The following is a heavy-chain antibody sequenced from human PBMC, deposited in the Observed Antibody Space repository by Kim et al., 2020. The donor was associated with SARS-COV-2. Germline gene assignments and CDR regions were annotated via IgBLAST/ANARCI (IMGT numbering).Heavy chain of an antibody. CDR3: AREKGGYYYDSPDAFDI. V-gene: IGHV4-59*01. Sequence: SETLSLTCTVSGGSISSYYWSWIRQPPGKGLEWIGYIYYSGSTNYNPSLKSRVTISVDTSKNQFSLKLSSVTAADTAVYYCAREKGGYYYDSPDAFDIWGQGTMVTVSS. D-gene: IGHD3-22*01. CDR2: IYYSGST. CDR1: GGSISSYY. J-gene: IGHJ3*02.